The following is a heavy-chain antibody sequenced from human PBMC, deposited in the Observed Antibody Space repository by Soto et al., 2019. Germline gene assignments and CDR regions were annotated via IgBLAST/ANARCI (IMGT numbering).Heavy chain of an antibody. V-gene: IGHV6-1*01. CDR3: ARGIYDTSVGTAFDI. Sequence: SQTLSLTCAISGDSASSVTAVCNCIRLSPSRGLEWLGRTYYRSRWYHEYVVFLQSRISINPDTSKNHYTLQLNSVTPEDTAVYYCARGIYDTSVGTAFDIWGQGTKVTVSS. D-gene: IGHD1-1*01. J-gene: IGHJ3*02. CDR1: GDSASSVTAV. CDR2: TYYRSRWYH.